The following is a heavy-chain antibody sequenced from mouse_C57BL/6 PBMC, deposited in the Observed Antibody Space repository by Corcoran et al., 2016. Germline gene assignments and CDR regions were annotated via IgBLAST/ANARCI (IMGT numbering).Heavy chain of an antibody. CDR2: ISYDGSN. CDR1: GYSITSGYY. CDR3: ARRGYSNYYAMDY. V-gene: IGHV3-6*01. J-gene: IGHJ4*01. D-gene: IGHD2-5*01. Sequence: DVQLQESGPGLVKPSQSLSLTCSVTGYSITSGYYWNWIRQFPGNKLEWMGYISYDGSNNYNPSLKNRISITRDTSKNQFFLKLNSVTTEDTATYYCARRGYSNYYAMDYWGQGTSVTVSS.